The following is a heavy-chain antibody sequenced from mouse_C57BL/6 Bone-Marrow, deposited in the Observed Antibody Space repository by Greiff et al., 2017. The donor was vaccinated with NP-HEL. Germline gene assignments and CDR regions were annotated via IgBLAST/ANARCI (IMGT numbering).Heavy chain of an antibody. V-gene: IGHV1-81*01. CDR1: GYTFTSYG. CDR2: IYPRSGNT. CDR3: ATLYYDYDDY. D-gene: IGHD2-4*01. Sequence: QVQLQQSGAELARPGASVKLSCKASGYTFTSYGISWVKQRTGQGLEWIGEIYPRSGNTYYNEKFKGKATLTADKSSSTAYMELRSLTSEDSAVYFCATLYYDYDDYWGQGTTLTVSS. J-gene: IGHJ2*01.